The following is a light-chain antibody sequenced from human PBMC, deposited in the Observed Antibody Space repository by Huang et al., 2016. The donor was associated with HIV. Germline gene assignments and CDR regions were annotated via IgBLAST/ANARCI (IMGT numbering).Light chain of an antibody. CDR1: QSLLYSNGYNY. V-gene: IGKV2-28*01. J-gene: IGKJ1*01. CDR2: LAS. CDR3: MQGLQTPQT. Sequence: DIVLTQSPLSLPVTPGEPDSISCRSSQSLLYSNGYNYLHWYLQKPGHSPQLVISLASNRASGVPERFSGSGSGTDFTLKISRVEAEDVGVYYCMQGLQTPQTFGQGTKVEIK.